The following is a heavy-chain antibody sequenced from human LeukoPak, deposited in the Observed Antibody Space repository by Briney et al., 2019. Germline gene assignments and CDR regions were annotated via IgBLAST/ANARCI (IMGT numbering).Heavy chain of an antibody. J-gene: IGHJ3*01. D-gene: IGHD3-22*01. Sequence: PSETLSLTCTVSGGSISSYYWSWIRQPPGKGLEWIGYIYYSGSTNYNPSLKSRVNISVDTSKNQFSLKLSSVTAADTAVYYCARLYYDSSGSAVWGQGTMVTVSS. V-gene: IGHV4-59*08. CDR3: ARLYYDSSGSAV. CDR2: IYYSGST. CDR1: GGSISSYY.